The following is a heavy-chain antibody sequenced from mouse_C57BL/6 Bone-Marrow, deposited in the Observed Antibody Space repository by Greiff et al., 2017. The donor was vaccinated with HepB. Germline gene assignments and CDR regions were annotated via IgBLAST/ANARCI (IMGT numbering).Heavy chain of an antibody. CDR2: IYPGSGNT. D-gene: IGHD1-1*01. J-gene: IGHJ1*03. CDR1: GYSFTSYY. CDR3: AFITTVVARYFDV. Sequence: QVQLQQSGPELVKPGASVKISCKASGYSFTSYYIHWVKQRPGQGLEWIGWIYPGSGNTKYNEKFKGKATLTAETSSSTAYMQLSSLTSEDSAVYYCAFITTVVARYFDVWGTGTTVTVSS. V-gene: IGHV1-66*01.